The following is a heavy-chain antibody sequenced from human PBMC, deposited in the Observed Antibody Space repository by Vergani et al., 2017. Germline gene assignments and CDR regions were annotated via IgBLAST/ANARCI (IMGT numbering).Heavy chain of an antibody. CDR2: IYYSGST. D-gene: IGHD5-12*01. CDR1: GGSISSSSYY. Sequence: QLQLQESGPGLVKPSETLFLTCTVSGGSISSSSYYWGWIRQPPGKGLEWIGRIYYSGSTYYNPSLKSRVTISVDTAKNQCSLKRSSVTAADTAVYYCARPGSSEMVPFDYWGQGALVTVSS. CDR3: ARPGSSEMVPFDY. V-gene: IGHV4-39*01. J-gene: IGHJ4*02.